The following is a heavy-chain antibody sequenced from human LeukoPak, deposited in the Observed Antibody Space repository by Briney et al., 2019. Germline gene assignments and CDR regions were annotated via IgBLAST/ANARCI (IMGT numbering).Heavy chain of an antibody. J-gene: IGHJ5*02. V-gene: IGHV1-69*13. CDR3: ARGDSGSHPDNWFGP. D-gene: IGHD1-26*01. CDR1: GGTFNSYA. CDR2: IIPIFGTA. Sequence: ASVKVSCKASGGTFNSYAISWVRQAPGQGLEWMGGIIPIFGTANYAQKFQGRVTITADESTSTVYMELNSLRSEDTAVYYCARGDSGSHPDNWFGPWGQGTLVTVSS.